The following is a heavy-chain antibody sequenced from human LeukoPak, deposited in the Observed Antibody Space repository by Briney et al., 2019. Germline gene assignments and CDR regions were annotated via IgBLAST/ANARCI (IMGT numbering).Heavy chain of an antibody. Sequence: TGGSLRLSCAASGFTFSSYWMSWVRQAPGKGLEWVANIKQDGSEKYYVDSVKGRFTISRDNAKNSLYLQMNSLRAEDTAVYYCARVRYYYYYYMDVWGKGTTVTVSS. J-gene: IGHJ6*03. CDR1: GFTFSSYW. CDR3: ARVRYYYYYYMDV. V-gene: IGHV3-7*01. CDR2: IKQDGSEK.